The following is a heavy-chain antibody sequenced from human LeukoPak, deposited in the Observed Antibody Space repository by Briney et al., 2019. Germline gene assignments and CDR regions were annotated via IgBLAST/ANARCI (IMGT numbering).Heavy chain of an antibody. D-gene: IGHD3-10*01. CDR2: IYTSGST. CDR3: ARGVRGPTPLDY. V-gene: IGHV4-4*07. CDR1: GDSISSYY. Sequence: SETLSLPCTFCGDSISSYYWSWIRQPAGKGLEWIGRIYTSGSTNYNPSLKSRVTMSVDTSKNQFSLKLSSVTAADTAVYYCARGVRGPTPLDYWGQGTLVTVSS. J-gene: IGHJ4*02.